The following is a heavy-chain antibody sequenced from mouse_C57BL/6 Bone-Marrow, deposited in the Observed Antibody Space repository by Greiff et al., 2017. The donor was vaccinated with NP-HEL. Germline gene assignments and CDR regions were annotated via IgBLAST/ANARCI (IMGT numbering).Heavy chain of an antibody. CDR3: ARDYYGSRYYYAMDY. Sequence: QVHVKQSGAELVMPGASVKLSCKASGYTFTSYWMHWVKQRPGQGLEWIGEIDPSDRYTNYTQKLKGQSTLTVDKSSLTAYMQLSSLTSDDSAVYYCARDYYGSRYYYAMDYWGQGTSVTVSS. V-gene: IGHV1-69*01. CDR1: GYTFTSYW. D-gene: IGHD1-1*01. J-gene: IGHJ4*01. CDR2: IDPSDRYT.